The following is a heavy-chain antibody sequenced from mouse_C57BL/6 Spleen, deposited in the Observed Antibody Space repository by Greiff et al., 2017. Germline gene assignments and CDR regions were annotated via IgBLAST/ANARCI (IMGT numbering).Heavy chain of an antibody. CDR3: IRRALYDYDGEGLAY. D-gene: IGHD2-4*01. CDR1: GFSLTTSGMG. Sequence: QVTLKESGPGILQSSQTLSLTCSFSGFSLTTSGMGVSWIRQPSGKGLEWLAHLYWDDDKRNNPSLKSRPAIPKYTSRNQVFPHITSVDTADTATYYCIRRALYDYDGEGLAYWAQGTLVTVSA. V-gene: IGHV8-12*01. J-gene: IGHJ3*01. CDR2: LYWDDDK.